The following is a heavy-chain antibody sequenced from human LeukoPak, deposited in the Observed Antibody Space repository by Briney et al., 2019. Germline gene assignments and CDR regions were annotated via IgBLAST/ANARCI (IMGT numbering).Heavy chain of an antibody. CDR1: GGSFSGYY. CDR3: ARHRLDY. J-gene: IGHJ4*02. CDR2: INHSGNT. Sequence: PSETLFLTCGVYGGSFSGYYWSWIRQPPGKALEWIGEINHSGNTNYKSSLKSRVTISIDTSRNHFSLTLSSMTAADTAVYYCARHRLDYWGQGILVTVSS. V-gene: IGHV4-34*01.